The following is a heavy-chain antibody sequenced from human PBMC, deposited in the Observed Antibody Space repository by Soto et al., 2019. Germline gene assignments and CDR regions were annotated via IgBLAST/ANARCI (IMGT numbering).Heavy chain of an antibody. CDR3: ARDIVLVVYAIDWFGP. CDR2: TYYRSKWYN. Sequence: SQTLSLTCAISGDSVSSNSAAWNWIRQSPSRGLEWLGGTYYRSKWYNDYAVSVKSRITINPDTSKNQFSLQLNSVTPEDTAVYYCARDIVLVVYAIDWFGPWGQGTLVSVS. CDR1: GDSVSSNSAA. D-gene: IGHD2-8*01. V-gene: IGHV6-1*01. J-gene: IGHJ5*02.